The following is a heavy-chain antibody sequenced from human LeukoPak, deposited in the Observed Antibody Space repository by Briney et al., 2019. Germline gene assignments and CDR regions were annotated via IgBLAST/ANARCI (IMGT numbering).Heavy chain of an antibody. D-gene: IGHD6-19*01. CDR3: ARDWVRIAVAGRGGFDY. V-gene: IGHV1-3*01. J-gene: IGHJ4*02. CDR2: INAGNGNT. Sequence: ASVKVSCKASGYTFTSYAMHWVRQAPGQRLEWMGWINAGNGNTKYSQKFQGRVTITRDTSASTAYMELSSLRSEDTAVYYCARDWVRIAVAGRGGFDYWGQGTLVTVSS. CDR1: GYTFTSYA.